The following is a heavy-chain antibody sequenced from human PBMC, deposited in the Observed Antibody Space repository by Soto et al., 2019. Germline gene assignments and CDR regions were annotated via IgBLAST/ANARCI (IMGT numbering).Heavy chain of an antibody. CDR2: IYASGNT. J-gene: IGHJ3*01. CDR3: ARVGRTRATVTTDSFDV. V-gene: IGHV4-4*07. CDR1: GGSISGYY. Sequence: QVQLQESGPGLVKPSETLSLTCTVSGGSISGYYWSWIRQPAGKRLEWIGRIYASGNTNKNPSLKSLVPMSVDTSKNQFSLRLNSVTAADTAVYYCARVGRTRATVTTDSFDVWGQGTKVTVSS. D-gene: IGHD4-17*01.